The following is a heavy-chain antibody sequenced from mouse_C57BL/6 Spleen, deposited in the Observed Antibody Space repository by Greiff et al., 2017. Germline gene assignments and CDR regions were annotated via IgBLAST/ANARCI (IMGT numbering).Heavy chain of an antibody. CDR2: IRSKSSNYAT. D-gene: IGHD1-1*01. V-gene: IGHV10-3*01. CDR1: RFTFNTYA. J-gene: IGHJ4*01. CDR3: VRDKDYYGVYYAKGD. Sequence: EVKLMESGGGLVQPKGSLKLSCAASRFTFNTYAMHWVRQAPGKGLEWVAGIRSKSSNYATYYAVSVKDRFTISRDISQNMLYLQMNNLKTADTAMYYCVRDKDYYGVYYAKGDWGQGTSVTVSS.